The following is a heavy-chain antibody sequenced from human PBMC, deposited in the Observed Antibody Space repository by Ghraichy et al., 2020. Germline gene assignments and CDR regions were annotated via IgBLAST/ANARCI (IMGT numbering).Heavy chain of an antibody. CDR3: AREVGVVGAKPAFDI. Sequence: SETLSLTCAVSGGSISSSNWWSWVRQPPGKGLEWIGEIYHSGSTNYNPSLKSRVTISVDKSKNQFSLKLSSVTAADTAVYYCAREVGVVGAKPAFDIWGQGTMVTVSS. J-gene: IGHJ3*02. CDR1: GGSISSSNW. D-gene: IGHD1-26*01. V-gene: IGHV4-4*02. CDR2: IYHSGST.